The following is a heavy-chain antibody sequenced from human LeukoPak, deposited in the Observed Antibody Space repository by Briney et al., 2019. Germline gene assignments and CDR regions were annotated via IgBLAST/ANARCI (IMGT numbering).Heavy chain of an antibody. Sequence: PGGSLRLSCAASGFTFSSYGMHWVRQAPGKGLEWVAVISYDGSNKYYADSVKGRFTISRDNSKNTLYLQMNSLRAEDTAVYYCAKAPPYSSSWDFDYWGQGTLVTVSS. CDR3: AKAPPYSSSWDFDY. CDR2: ISYDGSNK. D-gene: IGHD6-13*01. CDR1: GFTFSSYG. J-gene: IGHJ4*02. V-gene: IGHV3-30*18.